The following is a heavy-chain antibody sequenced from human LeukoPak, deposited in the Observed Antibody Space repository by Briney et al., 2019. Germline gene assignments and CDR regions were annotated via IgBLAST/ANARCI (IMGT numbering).Heavy chain of an antibody. D-gene: IGHD3-10*01. CDR2: ISGSGGST. CDR1: GFTFSSYA. V-gene: IGHV3-23*01. CDR3: AKGVTMVRGVIIRLYYFDY. J-gene: IGHJ4*02. Sequence: GGSLRLSCAASGFTFSSYAMSWVRQAPGKGLEWVSAISGSGGSTYYADSVKGRFTIPRDNSKNTLYLQMNSLRAEDTAVYYCAKGVTMVRGVIIRLYYFDYWGQGTLVTVFS.